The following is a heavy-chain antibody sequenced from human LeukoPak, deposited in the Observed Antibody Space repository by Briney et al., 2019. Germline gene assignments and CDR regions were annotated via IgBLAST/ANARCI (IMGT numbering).Heavy chain of an antibody. V-gene: IGHV4-38-2*01. CDR1: SYSISSGYY. CDR3: ARLYLGYMDV. CDR2: IYHSGST. J-gene: IGHJ6*03. D-gene: IGHD2/OR15-2a*01. Sequence: SETLSLTCAVSSYSISSGYYWGWIRQPPGKGLEWIGSIYHSGSTYYNPSLKSRVTISVDTSKNQFSLKLSSVTAADTAVYYCARLYLGYMDVWGKGTTVTVSS.